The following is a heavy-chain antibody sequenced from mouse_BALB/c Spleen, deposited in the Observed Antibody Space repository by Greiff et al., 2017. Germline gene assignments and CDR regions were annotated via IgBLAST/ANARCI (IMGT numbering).Heavy chain of an antibody. CDR2: ISYSGST. V-gene: IGHV3-2*02. Sequence: EVKVEESGPGLVKPSQSLSLTCTVTGYSITSDYAWNWIRQFPGNKLEWMGYISYSGSTSYNPSLKSRISITRDTSTNQFFLQLNSVTTEDTATYYCARSGDYDGPYAMDYWGQGTSVTVSS. J-gene: IGHJ4*01. CDR3: ARSGDYDGPYAMDY. CDR1: GYSITSDYA. D-gene: IGHD2-4*01.